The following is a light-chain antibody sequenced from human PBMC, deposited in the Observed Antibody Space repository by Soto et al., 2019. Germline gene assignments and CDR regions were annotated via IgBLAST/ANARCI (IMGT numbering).Light chain of an antibody. CDR2: QAS. J-gene: IGKJ2*01. Sequence: DVQMTQSPSTLSASVGDRVTITCRASQSIRNSLAWYQQKPGKAPKLLIYQASTLEGGVPSRFSGSGSGTEFTLTISSLQPHDFATYYCQQYSNYLYTFGQGTKLEI. V-gene: IGKV1-5*03. CDR1: QSIRNS. CDR3: QQYSNYLYT.